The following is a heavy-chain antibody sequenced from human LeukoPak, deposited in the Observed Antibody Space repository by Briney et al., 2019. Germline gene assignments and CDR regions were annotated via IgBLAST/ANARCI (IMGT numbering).Heavy chain of an antibody. CDR3: AKESLRVVPSATFDY. J-gene: IGHJ4*02. D-gene: IGHD2-2*01. CDR2: IKRDGSEK. Sequence: GGSLRPSCAASGFTLRTYWMSWVRQAPGKGLEWVASIKRDGSEKYYVDSVKGRFTISRDNAKNSLYLQMHSLRAEDTAVYYCAKESLRVVPSATFDYWGQGTLVTVSS. CDR1: GFTLRTYW. V-gene: IGHV3-7*03.